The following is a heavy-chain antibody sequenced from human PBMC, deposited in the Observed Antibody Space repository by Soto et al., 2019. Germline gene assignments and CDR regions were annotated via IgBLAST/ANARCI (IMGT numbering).Heavy chain of an antibody. CDR2: SSNSGTFT. J-gene: IGHJ4*02. CDR3: ARSGDNYNLLDY. CDR1: GFTFSDYY. D-gene: IGHD1-1*01. V-gene: IGHV3-11*06. Sequence: GGSLRLSCEGSGFTFSDYYMSWIRQAPGKGLEWISYSSNSGTFTKYADSVKGRFSISRDNTKNLLFLQMNSLRAEDTALHYCARSGDNYNLLDYWGQGTPVTVSS.